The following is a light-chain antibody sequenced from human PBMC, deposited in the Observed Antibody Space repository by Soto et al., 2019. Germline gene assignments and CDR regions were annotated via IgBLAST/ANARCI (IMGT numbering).Light chain of an antibody. CDR2: DAS. CDR3: QQYNNWPPIT. Sequence: EVVMTQSPATLSVSPGERATFSCRASQSVNTNLAWYQLKPGQAPRLLVYDASNRATGIPARFSGSGSGTDFTLTISSLEPEDFAVYYCQQYNNWPPITFGQGTRLEIK. J-gene: IGKJ5*01. V-gene: IGKV3D-15*01. CDR1: QSVNTN.